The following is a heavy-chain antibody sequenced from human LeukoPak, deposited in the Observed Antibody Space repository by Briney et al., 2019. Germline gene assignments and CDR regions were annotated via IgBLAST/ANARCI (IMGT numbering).Heavy chain of an antibody. CDR1: GYTFTVYY. J-gene: IGHJ5*02. V-gene: IGHV1-2*02. CDR3: ARGLSVVGSSWSSWFDP. CDR2: INPNSGGT. D-gene: IGHD6-13*01. Sequence: ASVKVSCKASGYTFTVYYMHWVRQAPGQGLEWMGWINPNSGGTNYAQKFQGRVTMTRDTSISTAYMELSRLRSDDTAVYYCARGLSVVGSSWSSWFDPWGQGTLVTVSS.